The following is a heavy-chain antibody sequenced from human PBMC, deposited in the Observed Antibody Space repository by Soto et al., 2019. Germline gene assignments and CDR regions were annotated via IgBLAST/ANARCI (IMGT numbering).Heavy chain of an antibody. CDR2: ISLYSDGT. CDR1: GYTFSNYG. V-gene: IGHV1-18*01. J-gene: IGHJ5*02. D-gene: IGHD2-2*01. Sequence: ASVKVSCKASGYTFSNYGITWVRQAPGQPLEWLGWISLYSDGTNYAQKFQGRVSMTTDTSTTTAYMELRSLRSGDTAVYYCARVVPGAEAWFGPWGQGTLVTVSS. CDR3: ARVVPGAEAWFGP.